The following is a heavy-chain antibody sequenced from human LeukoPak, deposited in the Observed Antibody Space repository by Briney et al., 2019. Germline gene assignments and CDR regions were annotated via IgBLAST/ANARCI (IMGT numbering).Heavy chain of an antibody. CDR1: VGSFSGYY. D-gene: IGHD3-3*01. CDR3: ARRLERWDPVRGDGFDI. Sequence: SETLSRTCAVYVGSFSGYYWSWLRQPPGKGLEWIGEIHHSGTINYNPSLKSRMIISVDTSKNQFSLKLTSVTAADTAVYYCARRLERWDPVRGDGFDIWDQGTMATV. CDR2: IHHSGTI. V-gene: IGHV4-34*01. J-gene: IGHJ3*02.